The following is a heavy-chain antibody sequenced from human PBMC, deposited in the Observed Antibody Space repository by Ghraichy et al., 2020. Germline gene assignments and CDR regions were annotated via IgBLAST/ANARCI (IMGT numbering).Heavy chain of an antibody. CDR3: ARGSVTGPHY. V-gene: IGHV3-30-3*01. CDR1: GFTLSEYA. Sequence: GGSLRLSCAASGFTLSEYAMHWVRQGPGKGLEWVAVTSEDGTNEYYADSVKGRFTLSRDNSKSTLYLQMHSLRLDDTAVYYCARGSVTGPHYWGQGTLVTVSS. D-gene: IGHD2-8*02. J-gene: IGHJ4*02. CDR2: TSEDGTNE.